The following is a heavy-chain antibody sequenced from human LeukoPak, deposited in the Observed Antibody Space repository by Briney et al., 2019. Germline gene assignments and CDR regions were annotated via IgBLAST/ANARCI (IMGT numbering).Heavy chain of an antibody. J-gene: IGHJ5*02. CDR2: IHYTRST. Sequence: SETLSLTCTGSGGSISSYYWSWIRQSPGKGLECIGYIHYTRSTNYNPSLKSRVTISVETSKNQFSLKLKSVTAADTAVYYCARGGYYGSGNDFRFDPWGQGTLVTVSS. V-gene: IGHV4-59*01. D-gene: IGHD3-10*01. CDR3: ARGGYYGSGNDFRFDP. CDR1: GGSISSYY.